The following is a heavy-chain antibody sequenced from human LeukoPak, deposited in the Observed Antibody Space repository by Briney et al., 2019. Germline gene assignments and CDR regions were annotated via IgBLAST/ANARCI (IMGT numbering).Heavy chain of an antibody. D-gene: IGHD6-25*01. CDR3: ARGMRQIDDAFDL. V-gene: IGHV3-11*04. CDR1: GFTVSSNY. Sequence: PGGSLRLSCAASGFTVSSNYMSWVRQAPGKGLEWASGISWNSGSIGYADSVKGRFTISRDNAKNSLYLQMNSLRAEDTAMYYCARGMRQIDDAFDLWGQGTMVTVSS. CDR2: ISWNSGSI. J-gene: IGHJ3*01.